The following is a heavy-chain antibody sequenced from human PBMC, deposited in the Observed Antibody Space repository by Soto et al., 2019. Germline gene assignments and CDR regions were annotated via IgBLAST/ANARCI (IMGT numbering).Heavy chain of an antibody. Sequence: ASVKVSCKASGYTFTTYGISWVRQAPGQGLEWMGWISAYNGNTNYAQNLQGRVTMTTDTSTSTAYMELRSLRSDDTAVYYRARFYASGSYPYDYWGQGTLVTVSS. CDR2: ISAYNGNT. J-gene: IGHJ4*02. V-gene: IGHV1-18*01. CDR3: ARFYASGSYPYDY. CDR1: GYTFTTYG. D-gene: IGHD3-10*01.